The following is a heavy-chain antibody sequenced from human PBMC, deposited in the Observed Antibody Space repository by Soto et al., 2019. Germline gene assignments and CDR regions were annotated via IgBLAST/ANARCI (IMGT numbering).Heavy chain of an antibody. CDR3: ARRGRVAAPSFDY. Sequence: QVQFVQSGAEVKRPGASVTVSCKASGYTFTSHAIHWVRQAPGERLECMGWIHAGNGKTKYSQSFQGRVTFTSDTSASTAYMELSSLKSEDTAVYYCARRGRVAAPSFDYWGQGTLVTVSS. V-gene: IGHV1-3*01. CDR2: IHAGNGKT. J-gene: IGHJ4*02. D-gene: IGHD6-6*01. CDR1: GYTFTSHA.